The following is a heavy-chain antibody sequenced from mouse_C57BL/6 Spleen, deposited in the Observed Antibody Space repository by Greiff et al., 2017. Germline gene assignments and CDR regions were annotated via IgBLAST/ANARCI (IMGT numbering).Heavy chain of an antibody. Sequence: QVQLQQPGAELVKPGASVKLSCKASGYTFTSYWMHWVKQRPGQGLEWIGMIHPNSGSTNYNEKFKSKATLTVDKSSSTASMQLSSLTSEDSAVYYCARSGIYYGNLYAMDYWGQGTSVTVSS. CDR3: ARSGIYYGNLYAMDY. V-gene: IGHV1-64*01. CDR1: GYTFTSYW. CDR2: IHPNSGST. D-gene: IGHD2-1*01. J-gene: IGHJ4*01.